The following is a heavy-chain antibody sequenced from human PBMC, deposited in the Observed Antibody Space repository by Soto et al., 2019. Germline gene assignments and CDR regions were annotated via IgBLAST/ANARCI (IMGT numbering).Heavy chain of an antibody. CDR1: GYTFTNYG. CDR2: ISAYNGNT. J-gene: IGHJ4*02. CDR3: ARDYSDTFGY. V-gene: IGHV1-18*01. Sequence: ASVKVSCKASGYTFTNYGISWVRQAPGQGLEWMGWISAYNGNTNYAQKLQGRVTMTRDTSASTAYMELSSLRSEDTAVYYCARDYSDTFGYSGQATLVTVSS. D-gene: IGHD2-15*01.